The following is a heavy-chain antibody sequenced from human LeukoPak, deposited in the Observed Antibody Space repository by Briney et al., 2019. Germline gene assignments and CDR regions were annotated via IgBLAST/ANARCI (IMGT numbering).Heavy chain of an antibody. CDR2: IYYSGST. J-gene: IGHJ4*02. CDR3: ARDRGLAYCGGDCYSYYFDY. V-gene: IGHV4-59*01. D-gene: IGHD2-21*02. Sequence: SETLSFTCTVSGGSISSYYWSWIRQPPGKGLEWIGYIYYSGSTNYNPSLKSRVTISVDTSKNQFSLKLSSVTAADTAVYYCARDRGLAYCGGDCYSYYFDYWGQGTLVTVSS. CDR1: GGSISSYY.